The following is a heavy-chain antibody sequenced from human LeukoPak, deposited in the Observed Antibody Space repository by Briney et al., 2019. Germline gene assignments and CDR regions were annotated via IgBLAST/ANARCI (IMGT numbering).Heavy chain of an antibody. D-gene: IGHD2-8*01. V-gene: IGHV3-30-3*01. CDR3: ARGEFNGLDY. CDR2: ILNDGSNK. CDR1: GFTFSSYA. Sequence: PGGSLRLSCAASGFTFSSYAMHWVRQAPGKGLEWVAVILNDGSNKYYADSVKGRFTISRDSAKNTLSLQMNSLRPEDTAVYYCARGEFNGLDYWGQGTLATVSS. J-gene: IGHJ4*02.